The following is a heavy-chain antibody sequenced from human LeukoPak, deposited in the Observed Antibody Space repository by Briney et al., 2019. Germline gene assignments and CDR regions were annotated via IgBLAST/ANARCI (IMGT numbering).Heavy chain of an antibody. J-gene: IGHJ4*02. Sequence: ASVKVSCKASGYTFTSNYIHWVRRAPGQGLEWMGMIYPRDGSTSYAQKFQGRVTVTRDTSTSTVRMELSGLRSEDTAVYYCARDQEGFDYWGQGTLVTVSS. V-gene: IGHV1-46*01. CDR2: IYPRDGST. CDR1: GYTFTSNY. CDR3: ARDQEGFDY.